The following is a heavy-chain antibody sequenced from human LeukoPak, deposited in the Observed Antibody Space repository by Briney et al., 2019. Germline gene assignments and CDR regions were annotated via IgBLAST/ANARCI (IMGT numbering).Heavy chain of an antibody. V-gene: IGHV3-7*01. CDR1: GFTFSSYW. J-gene: IGHJ5*02. Sequence: GGSLRLSCAAPGFTFSSYWMSWVRQAPGKGLEWVANIKQDGSEKYYVDSVKGRFTISRDNAKNSLYLQMNSLRAEDTAVYYCARDPRVRDYVWFDPWGQGTLVTVSS. CDR2: IKQDGSEK. D-gene: IGHD4-17*01. CDR3: ARDPRVRDYVWFDP.